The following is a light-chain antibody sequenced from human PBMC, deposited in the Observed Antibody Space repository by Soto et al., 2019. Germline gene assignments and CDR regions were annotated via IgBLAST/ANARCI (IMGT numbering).Light chain of an antibody. Sequence: DIQLTQSPSTLSGSVGDRVTITCRASQGVSTWLAWYQQRPSQAPKLLVYEASKLQSGVPSRFSASGSVRDFTLTISSLQPEDSATYYCQQYYDFRTFGQGTKVDI. V-gene: IGKV1-5*03. CDR3: QQYYDFRT. CDR1: QGVSTW. J-gene: IGKJ1*01. CDR2: EAS.